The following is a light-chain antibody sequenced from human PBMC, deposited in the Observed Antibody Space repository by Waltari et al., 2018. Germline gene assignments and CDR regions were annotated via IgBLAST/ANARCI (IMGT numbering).Light chain of an antibody. CDR1: SSDVGGYNY. Sequence: QSALTQPPSASGSPGQSVTISCTGTSSDVGGYNYVSWYQHHPGKAPKLMIYEVSKRPSGVPDRFSGSKSGNTASLTVSGLQAEDEADYYCSSYAGFNNFAVFGGGTSVTVL. CDR3: SSYAGFNNFAV. J-gene: IGLJ2*01. CDR2: EVS. V-gene: IGLV2-8*01.